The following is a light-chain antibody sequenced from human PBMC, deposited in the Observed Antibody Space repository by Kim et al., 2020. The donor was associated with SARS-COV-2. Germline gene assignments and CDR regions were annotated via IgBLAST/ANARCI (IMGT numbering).Light chain of an antibody. Sequence: QSALTQPRSVSGSPGQSVTISCTGTSSDVGGYNYVSWYQQHPGKAPKVMIYDVTKRPSGVPDRFSGSKSGNTASLTISGLQTEDEADYYCNSYTSSRTYVFGTGTKVTVL. J-gene: IGLJ1*01. CDR2: DVT. CDR1: SSDVGGYNY. V-gene: IGLV2-11*01. CDR3: NSYTSSRTYV.